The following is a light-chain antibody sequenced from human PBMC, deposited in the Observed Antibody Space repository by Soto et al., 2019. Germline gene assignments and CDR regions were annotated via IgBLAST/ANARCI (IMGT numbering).Light chain of an antibody. J-gene: IGKJ1*01. V-gene: IGKV1-5*03. CDR2: KAS. CDR1: QSISSW. CDR3: QQYNSYPWT. Sequence: IRLTQSPSSLSASVGDRVTITCRASQSISSWLAWYQQKPGKAPKLLIYKASSLESGVPSRFSGSGSGTDFTLTISSLHPDDFATFYCQQYNSYPWTFGQGTKVDIK.